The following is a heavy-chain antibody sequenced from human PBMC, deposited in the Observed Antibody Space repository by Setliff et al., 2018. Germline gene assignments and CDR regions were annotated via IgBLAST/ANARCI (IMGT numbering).Heavy chain of an antibody. D-gene: IGHD1-26*01. J-gene: IGHJ2*01. CDR1: GVSISSHY. V-gene: IGHV4-59*11. CDR2: IYYTGST. Sequence: SETLSLTCTVSGVSISSHYWSWVRQPPGKGLECIGDIYYTGSTKYNPSLWSRLTMSIDTSKKQFSLRLTSVSAADTAVYYCARLRRSTPHWYFDLWGRGTLVTVSS. CDR3: ARLRRSTPHWYFDL.